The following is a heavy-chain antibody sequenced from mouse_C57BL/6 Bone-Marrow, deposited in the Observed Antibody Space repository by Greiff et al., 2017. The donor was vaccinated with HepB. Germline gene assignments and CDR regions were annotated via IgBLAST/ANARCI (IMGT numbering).Heavy chain of an antibody. Sequence: EVKLVESGGGLVQPGGSLKLSCAASGFTFSDYYMYWVRQTPEKRLEWVAYISNGGGSTYYPDTVKGRFTISRDNAKNTLYLKMSRLKSEDTAMYYCARHKSWFAYWGQGTLVTVSA. CDR1: GFTFSDYY. J-gene: IGHJ3*01. CDR2: ISNGGGST. CDR3: ARHKSWFAY. V-gene: IGHV5-12*01.